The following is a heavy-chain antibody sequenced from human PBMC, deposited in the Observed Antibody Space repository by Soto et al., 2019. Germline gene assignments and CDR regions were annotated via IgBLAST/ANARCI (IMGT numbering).Heavy chain of an antibody. CDR3: ASGPLHFDY. J-gene: IGHJ4*02. CDR2: ISYDGSNK. D-gene: IGHD4-4*01. V-gene: IGHV3-30-3*01. CDR1: GFTFSSYA. Sequence: LRLSCAASGFTFSSYAMHWVRQAPGKGLEWVAVISYDGSNKYYADSVKGRFTISRDNSKNTLYLQMNSLRAEDTAVYYCASGPLHFDYWGQGTLVTVSS.